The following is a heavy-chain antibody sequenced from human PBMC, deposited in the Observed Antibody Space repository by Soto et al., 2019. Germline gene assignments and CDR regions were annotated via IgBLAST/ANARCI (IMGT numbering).Heavy chain of an antibody. CDR1: GFTFSIYS. D-gene: IGHD6-13*01. J-gene: IGHJ4*02. CDR3: ARDAIAAGSPNFDY. Sequence: PGGSLRLSCAASGFTFSIYSMNWVRHAPGKGLEWVSSISSSSSYIYYADSVKGRFTISRDNAKNSLYLQMNSLRAEDTAVYYCARDAIAAGSPNFDYWGQGALVTVSS. V-gene: IGHV3-21*01. CDR2: ISSSSSYI.